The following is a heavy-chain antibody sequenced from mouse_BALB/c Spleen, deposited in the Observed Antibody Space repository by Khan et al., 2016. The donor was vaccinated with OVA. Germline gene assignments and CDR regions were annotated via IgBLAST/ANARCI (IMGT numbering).Heavy chain of an antibody. CDR1: GYTFSTYW. CDR2: ILPGSGSI. Sequence: VQLKQSGGELMKPGASVKISCKASGYTFSTYWIEWVKQRPGHGLEWIGEILPGSGSINYNGKFKDKTTFTADSSSNTAYMRLSSLTSEDSAVYYCSRKYGNPFDMDYWGQGTSVTVSS. D-gene: IGHD2-1*01. V-gene: IGHV1-9*01. CDR3: SRKYGNPFDMDY. J-gene: IGHJ4*01.